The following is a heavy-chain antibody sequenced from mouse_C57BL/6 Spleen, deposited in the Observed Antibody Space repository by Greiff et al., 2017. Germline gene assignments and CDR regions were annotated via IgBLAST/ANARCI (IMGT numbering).Heavy chain of an antibody. Sequence: VQLQQSGAELVRPGASVKLSCTASGFNFKDDYMHWVKQRPEQGLEWIGWIDPENGDTEYASKFQGKATITADTSSNTAYLQLSSLTSEDTAVYYGTTGGNSRLDYWGQGTTLTVAS. J-gene: IGHJ2*01. CDR2: IDPENGDT. CDR1: GFNFKDDY. D-gene: IGHD2-1*01. CDR3: TTGGNSRLDY. V-gene: IGHV14-4*01.